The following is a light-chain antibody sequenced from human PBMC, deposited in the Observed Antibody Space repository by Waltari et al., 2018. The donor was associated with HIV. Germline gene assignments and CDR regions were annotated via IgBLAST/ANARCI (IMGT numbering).Light chain of an antibody. CDR3: QSYDSSLSNWV. J-gene: IGLJ3*02. Sequence: QSVLTQPPSVSGAPGPRVTIPCTGSSPNIGAGYDVHWYQQLPGTAPKLLIYGNSNRPSGVPDRFSGSKSGTSASLAITGLQPDDETDYYCQSYDSSLSNWVFGGGTKLTVL. CDR2: GNS. V-gene: IGLV1-40*01. CDR1: SPNIGAGYD.